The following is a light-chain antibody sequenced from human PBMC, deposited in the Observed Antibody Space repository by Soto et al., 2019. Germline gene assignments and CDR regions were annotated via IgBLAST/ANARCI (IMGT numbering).Light chain of an antibody. CDR3: QQYNNWPPWT. V-gene: IGKV3-15*01. CDR2: GAS. CDR1: QSVSST. J-gene: IGKJ1*01. Sequence: EIIMTQSPATLSVSPGERATVSCRASQSVSSTLAWYQQKPGQAPRLLIYGASTRATGIPARFSGSGSGTEFTLTISSLQSEDFAVYYCQQYNNWPPWTSGQGPKLDI.